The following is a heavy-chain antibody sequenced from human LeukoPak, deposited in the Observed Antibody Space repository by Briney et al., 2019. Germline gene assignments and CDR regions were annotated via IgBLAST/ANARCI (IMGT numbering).Heavy chain of an antibody. CDR3: ARSLGISSIDY. J-gene: IGHJ4*02. CDR1: GGSFSGYH. CDR2: INHSGST. D-gene: IGHD1-26*01. Sequence: SETLSLTCAVYGGSFSGYHWSWIRQPPGKGLEWIGEINHSGSTNYNPSLKSRVTISVDTSKNQFSLKLSSVTAADTAVYYCARSLGISSIDYWGQGTLVTVSS. V-gene: IGHV4-34*01.